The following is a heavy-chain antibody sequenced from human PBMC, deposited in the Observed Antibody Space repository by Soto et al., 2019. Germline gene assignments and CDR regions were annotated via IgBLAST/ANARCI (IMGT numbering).Heavy chain of an antibody. J-gene: IGHJ4*02. V-gene: IGHV1-2*02. CDR2: MNPGIGGT. CDR3: TRAYTVAGGSSNSLPNNY. CDR1: RYTFADYY. D-gene: IGHD6-19*01. Sequence: GXSDEVYFAGSRYTFADYYLHSGRQAPGQGLEWMGWMNPGIGGTDYAQKFQGRVTMTRDTSITTAYMELSTLSYDDTAMYYCTRAYTVAGGSSNSLPNNYWGQGTLVTVSS.